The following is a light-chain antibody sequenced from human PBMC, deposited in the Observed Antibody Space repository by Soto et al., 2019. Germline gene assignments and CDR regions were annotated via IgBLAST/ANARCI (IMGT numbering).Light chain of an antibody. CDR1: SSDVGGYDY. J-gene: IGLJ2*01. Sequence: QSALTQPPSASGSPGQSVTISCTGTSSDVGGYDYVDWFQQHPGRAPKFAIYEVSKRPSGVPDRFSGSKSGNTASLTVSGLQAEDEADYYCISHAGSSTVFGGGTKVTVL. V-gene: IGLV2-8*01. CDR2: EVS. CDR3: ISHAGSSTV.